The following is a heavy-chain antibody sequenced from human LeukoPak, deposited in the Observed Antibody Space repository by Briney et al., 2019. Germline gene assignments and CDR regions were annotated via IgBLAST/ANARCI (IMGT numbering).Heavy chain of an antibody. CDR1: GFTFNDYA. D-gene: IGHD3-22*01. CDR3: AKGWSSGSRTSLDY. CDR2: ISWNSGSV. Sequence: GGSLRLSCAASGFTFNDYAMHWVRQAPGKGLEWVSGISWNSGSVDYADSVKGRFTISRDNAKNSLYLQMNSLRAEDTALYYCAKGWSSGSRTSLDYWGQEPWSPFPQ. J-gene: IGHJ4*01. V-gene: IGHV3-9*01.